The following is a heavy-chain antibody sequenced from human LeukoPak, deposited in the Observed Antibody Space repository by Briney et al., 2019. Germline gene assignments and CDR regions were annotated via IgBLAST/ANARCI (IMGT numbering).Heavy chain of an antibody. CDR3: ARDYPGPTGFGMDV. Sequence: GGSLRLSCAASGFTFSSYSMNWVRQAPGKGLEWVSSISSSSSYIYYADSVKGRFTISRDNAKKLLYLQMNGLRVEDSAVYYCARDYPGPTGFGMDVWGQGTTVIVSS. CDR1: GFTFSSYS. J-gene: IGHJ6*02. V-gene: IGHV3-21*01. CDR2: ISSSSSYI. D-gene: IGHD4-11*01.